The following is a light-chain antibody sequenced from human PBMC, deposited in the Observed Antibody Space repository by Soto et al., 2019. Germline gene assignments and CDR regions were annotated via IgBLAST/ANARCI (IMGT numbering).Light chain of an antibody. CDR3: QQYGSSPLT. V-gene: IGKV3-20*01. CDR1: QSVSSSY. CDR2: GAS. Sequence: EIVLTQSPGTLSLSPGERATLSCSASQSVSSSYLDWYQLKHGQAPSILIYGASSRATGIPDRVSGSGSGTDFTLTIIRLEPEDFAVYYCQQYGSSPLTFGPGTKVDIK. J-gene: IGKJ3*01.